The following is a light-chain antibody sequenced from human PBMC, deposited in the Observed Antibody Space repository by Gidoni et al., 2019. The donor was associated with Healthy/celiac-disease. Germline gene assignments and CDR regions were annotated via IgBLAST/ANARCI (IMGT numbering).Light chain of an antibody. CDR1: QSVSSSY. J-gene: IGKJ4*01. V-gene: IGKV3D-20*01. CDR2: DAS. Sequence: EIVLTPSPATLSLSPGERATLSCGASQSVSSSYLVWYQQKPGLAPRLLVYDASSRATGIPDRFSGSGSGADFTLTISRLEPEDVAVYYCQQYGSSLLTFGGGTKVEIK. CDR3: QQYGSSLLT.